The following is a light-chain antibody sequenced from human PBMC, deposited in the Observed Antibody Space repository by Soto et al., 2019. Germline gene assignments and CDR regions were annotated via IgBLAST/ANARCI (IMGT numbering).Light chain of an antibody. J-gene: IGLJ2*01. Sequence: QSALTQPPSASGSPGQSVTISCTGTSSDVGYYNYVSWYQQHPGKAPKLMIYEVTKRPSGVPDRFSASKSGNTASLTVSGLQAEDEADYYCSSYAGSNNWVVFGGGTKVTVL. CDR1: SSDVGYYNY. CDR2: EVT. CDR3: SSYAGSNNWVV. V-gene: IGLV2-8*01.